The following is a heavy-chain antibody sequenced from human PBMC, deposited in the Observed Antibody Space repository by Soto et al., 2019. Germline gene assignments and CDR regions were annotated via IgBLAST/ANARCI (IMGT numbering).Heavy chain of an antibody. V-gene: IGHV3-23*01. D-gene: IGHD3-10*01. J-gene: IGHJ4*02. CDR1: GFTFISYA. CDR2: ISGSGGST. Sequence: GGSLRVSCAASGFTFISYAMSWVRQAPGKGLEWVSAISGSGGSTYYADSVKGRFTISRDNSKNTLYLQMNSLRAEDTAVYYCAKAPDRYGSGVDYWGQGTLVTVSS. CDR3: AKAPDRYGSGVDY.